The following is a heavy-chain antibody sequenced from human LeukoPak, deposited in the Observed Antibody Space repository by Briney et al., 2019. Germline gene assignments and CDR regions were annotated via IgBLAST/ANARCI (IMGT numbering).Heavy chain of an antibody. V-gene: IGHV1-2*02. J-gene: IGHJ3*02. CDR2: INPHSGDT. D-gene: IGHD6-13*01. CDR1: GYTFTGYY. CDR3: ARGGSSWFDAFDI. Sequence: RASVKVSCKANGYTFTGYYIHWVRQAPGQGLEWMGWINPHSGDTKYALKFEVRVTMTRDTSISTAYMELGRLKYDDTAVYYCARGGSSWFDAFDIWGQGTMVTISS.